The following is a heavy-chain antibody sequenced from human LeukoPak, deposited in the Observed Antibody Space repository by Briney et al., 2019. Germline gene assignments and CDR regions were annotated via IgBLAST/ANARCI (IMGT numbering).Heavy chain of an antibody. Sequence: SETLSLTCTVSGGSIGGHYWSWIRQPPGKGLEWIGDIYYSGSTDYNPSLKSRVTISVDTSKNQFSLQLSSVSVADTAVYYCARSILHSGGSCCWYFFDYWGQGALVTVSS. CDR1: GGSIGGHY. V-gene: IGHV4-59*11. D-gene: IGHD2-15*01. CDR3: ARSILHSGGSCCWYFFDY. CDR2: IYYSGST. J-gene: IGHJ4*02.